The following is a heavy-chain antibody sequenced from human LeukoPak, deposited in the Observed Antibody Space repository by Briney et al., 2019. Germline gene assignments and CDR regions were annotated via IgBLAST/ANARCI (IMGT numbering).Heavy chain of an antibody. V-gene: IGHV3-9*01. CDR2: ISWNSGSI. J-gene: IGHJ5*02. CDR3: AKGKYYYDSSGYLWFDP. D-gene: IGHD3-22*01. CDR1: GFTFDDYA. Sequence: GGSLRLSCAASGFTFDDYAMHRVRQAPGKGLEWVSGISWNSGSIGYADSVKGRFTISRDNAKNSLYLQMNSLRAEDTALYYCAKGKYYYDSSGYLWFDPWGQGTLVTVSS.